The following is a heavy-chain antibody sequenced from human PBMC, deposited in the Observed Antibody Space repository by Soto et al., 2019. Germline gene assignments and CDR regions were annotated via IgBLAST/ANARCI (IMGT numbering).Heavy chain of an antibody. V-gene: IGHV4-39*01. D-gene: IGHD3-22*01. CDR2: IYYSGST. CDR3: ARDYDSSGDY. CDR1: GGSISTSSYY. Sequence: QLQLQESGPGLVKPSETLSLTCTVSGGSISTSSYYWGWIRQPPGKGLEWIGSIYYSGSTYYNPSLKSRVTISVDTSKNQFSLKLSSVNAADTAVYYCARDYDSSGDYWGQGTLVTVSS. J-gene: IGHJ4*02.